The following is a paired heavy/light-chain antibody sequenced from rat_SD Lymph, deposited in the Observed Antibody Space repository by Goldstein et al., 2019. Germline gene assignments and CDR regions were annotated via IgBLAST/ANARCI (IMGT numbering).Light chain of an antibody. V-gene: IGKV12S34*01. CDR3: QQYNNYPHT. CDR2: DAN. CDR1: EDIYSN. J-gene: IGKJ2-1*01. Sequence: DIQMTQSPASLSASLGETVTIECRASEDIYSNLAWYQQKPGNSPQLLIYDANSLADGVPSRFSGSGSGTQYSLKINSLQSEDVASYFCQQYNNYPHTFGAGTKLELK.
Heavy chain of an antibody. D-gene: IGHD1-2*01. Sequence: EVQLVETGGGLVQPGRSLKLSCVASGFTFNNYWMSWTRQAPGKGLEWVASITNSGGSTYYPDSVKGRFTISRDNAQNTLYLQMNSLRSEDTATYYCTRGTGSSYIYGWFAYWGQGTLVTVSS. V-gene: IGHV5-31*01. CDR2: ITNSGGST. J-gene: IGHJ3*01. CDR3: TRGTGSSYIYGWFAY. CDR1: GFTFNNYW.